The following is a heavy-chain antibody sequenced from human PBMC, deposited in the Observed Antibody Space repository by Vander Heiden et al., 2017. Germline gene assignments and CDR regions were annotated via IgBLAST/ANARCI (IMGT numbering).Heavy chain of an antibody. CDR1: GFTFSSYG. V-gene: IGHV3-33*01. CDR2: IWNDGSNK. Sequence: QVQLVESGGGVVQPGRSLRLSCAASGFTFSSYGMHWVRQAPGKGLEWVAVIWNDGSNKYYADSVKGRFTISRDNSKNTLYLQMNSLRAEDTAVYYCARVRGSGTYYNLTPFEYWGQGTLVTVST. CDR3: ARVRGSGTYYNLTPFEY. D-gene: IGHD3-10*01. J-gene: IGHJ4*02.